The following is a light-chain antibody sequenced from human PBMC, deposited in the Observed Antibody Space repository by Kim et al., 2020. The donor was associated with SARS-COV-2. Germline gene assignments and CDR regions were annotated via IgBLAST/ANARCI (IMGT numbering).Light chain of an antibody. CDR3: GTWDDSLHGWV. CDR2: SDD. Sequence: QSVLTQPPSASGTPGQRIPISCSGSRSNIGSNPVTWYQQLPGTAPRLLIHSDDQRPSGVPDRFSGSKSGTSASLAISGLQSEDEADYYCGTWDDSLHGWVFGGGTKLTVL. J-gene: IGLJ3*02. CDR1: RSNIGSNP. V-gene: IGLV1-44*01.